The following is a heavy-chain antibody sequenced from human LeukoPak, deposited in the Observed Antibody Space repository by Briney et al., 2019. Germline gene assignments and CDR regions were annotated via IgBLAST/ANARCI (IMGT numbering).Heavy chain of an antibody. V-gene: IGHV1-8*01. CDR3: ASAVATVTTRGYSYYFDF. Sequence: GASVKVSCKTSGYIFTNHYINWVRQAPGQGLEWMGWMNPTSGNKGYAQKFQGRVTMTSDTSMNTIYMELSSLRSEDTAVYYCASAVATVTTRGYSYYFDFWGQGALVTVSS. J-gene: IGHJ4*02. CDR2: MNPTSGNK. D-gene: IGHD4-17*01. CDR1: GYIFTNHY.